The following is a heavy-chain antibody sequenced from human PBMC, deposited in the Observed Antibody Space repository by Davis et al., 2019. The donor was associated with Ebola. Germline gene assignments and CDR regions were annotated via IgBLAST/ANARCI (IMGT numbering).Heavy chain of an antibody. V-gene: IGHV3-74*01. Sequence: HTSETLSLTCTVSGGSISSYWMHWVRQAPGKGLVWVSRINSDGSSTSYADSVKGRFTISRDNAKNTLYLQMNSLRAEDTAGYYCARDGSNWFLNWFDPRGQGNLVTVSS. CDR1: GGSISSYW. CDR2: INSDGSST. D-gene: IGHD1-26*01. CDR3: ARDGSNWFLNWFDP. J-gene: IGHJ5*02.